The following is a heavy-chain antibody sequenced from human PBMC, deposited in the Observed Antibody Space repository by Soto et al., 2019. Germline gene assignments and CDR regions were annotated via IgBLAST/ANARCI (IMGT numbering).Heavy chain of an antibody. CDR3: IQSRCGGDCLQSYASYYYYGMDV. CDR2: IYWDDDK. D-gene: IGHD2-21*02. V-gene: IGHV2-5*02. CDR1: AFSLSTGGVG. J-gene: IGHJ6*02. Sequence: QITLKESGPTLVKPTQTLTLTCTFSAFSLSTGGVGVGWIRQPPGKALEWLALIYWDDDKRYSPSLRSRLTITKDTSTNQVVITMTNMDPVDTATYYCIQSRCGGDCLQSYASYYYYGMDVWGQGTTVTVSS.